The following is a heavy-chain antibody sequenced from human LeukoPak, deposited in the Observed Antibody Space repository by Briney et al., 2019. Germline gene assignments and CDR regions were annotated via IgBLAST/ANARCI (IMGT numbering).Heavy chain of an antibody. CDR1: GYSFTSYW. Sequence: PGESLKISCKGSGYSFTSYWIGWVRQMPGKGLEWIGIIYPGDSDTRYSLSFQGQVTISADKSISTAYLQWSSLKASDTAMYYCARGGARSPYCSSTSCYPFDYWGQGTLVTVSS. D-gene: IGHD2-2*01. CDR2: IYPGDSDT. CDR3: ARGGARSPYCSSTSCYPFDY. V-gene: IGHV5-51*01. J-gene: IGHJ4*02.